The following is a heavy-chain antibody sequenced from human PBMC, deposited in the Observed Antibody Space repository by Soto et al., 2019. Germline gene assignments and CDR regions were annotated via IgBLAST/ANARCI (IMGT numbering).Heavy chain of an antibody. D-gene: IGHD2-15*01. CDR3: VREGGYCRGGTCAFDY. J-gene: IGHJ4*02. CDR2: INPNTGGT. Sequence: QVQLVQSGAEVKKPGASMKVSCKASGYIFTGYHMHWVRQDPGQGLEWMGWINPNTGGTNFAQKFQGRVTMTRDTSSSTAYMELIRLRSDDTAVYYCVREGGYCRGGTCAFDYWGQGTLVTVSS. V-gene: IGHV1-2*02. CDR1: GYIFTGYH.